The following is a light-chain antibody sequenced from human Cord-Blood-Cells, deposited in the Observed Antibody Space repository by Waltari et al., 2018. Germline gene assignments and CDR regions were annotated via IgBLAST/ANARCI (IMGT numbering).Light chain of an antibody. J-gene: IGLJ2*01. V-gene: IGLV2-18*02. CDR3: SSYTSSSTVV. Sequence: SALTQPPSVSGSPGQSVTLSCTGTSSDVGSYNRVSWYQQPPGTAPNLMIYEVSNRPSGVPDRFSGSKSGNTASLTISGLQAEDEADYYCSSYTSSSTVVFGGGTKLTVL. CDR2: EVS. CDR1: SSDVGSYNR.